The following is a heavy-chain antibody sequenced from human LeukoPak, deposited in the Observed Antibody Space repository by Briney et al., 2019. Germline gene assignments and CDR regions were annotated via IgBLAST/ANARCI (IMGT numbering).Heavy chain of an antibody. D-gene: IGHD6-13*01. CDR2: ISSSGSTI. CDR1: GFTFSSYE. Sequence: PGGSLRLSCAASGFTFSSYEMNWVRQAPGKGLEWVSYISSSGSTIYYADSVKGRFTISRDNAKNSLYLQLNSLRADDTAVYYCARISETAIIEAAEDLWGQGALVTVSS. J-gene: IGHJ4*02. CDR3: ARISETAIIEAAEDL. V-gene: IGHV3-48*03.